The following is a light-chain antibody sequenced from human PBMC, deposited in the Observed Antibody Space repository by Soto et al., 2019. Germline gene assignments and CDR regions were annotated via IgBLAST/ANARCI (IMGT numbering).Light chain of an antibody. V-gene: IGKV1-5*03. CDR3: QQYINRWT. J-gene: IGKJ1*01. CDR2: KAS. CDR1: QSISIW. Sequence: DIQMTQSPSTLSASVGDRVTITCRASQSISIWLAWYQQKPGKAPNLLIYKASSLESGVPSRFSGSGSGTEFTLTICSLQTDDFATYYCQQYINRWTFGQGTKVEIK.